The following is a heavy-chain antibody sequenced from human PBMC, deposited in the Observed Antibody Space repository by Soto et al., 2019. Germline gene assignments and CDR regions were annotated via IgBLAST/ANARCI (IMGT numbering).Heavy chain of an antibody. D-gene: IGHD6-13*01. V-gene: IGHV3-11*01. CDR2: ITTSGDTT. CDR1: GFIFSDYY. Sequence: PGESLKISCAASGFIFSDYYMSWIRQAPGKGLEWVSYITTSGDTTYYADSVKGRFTISRDNAKSSLYLQMNSLRAEDTAIYYCASRIAGPTWGQGTLVTVSS. CDR3: ASRIAGPT. J-gene: IGHJ5*02.